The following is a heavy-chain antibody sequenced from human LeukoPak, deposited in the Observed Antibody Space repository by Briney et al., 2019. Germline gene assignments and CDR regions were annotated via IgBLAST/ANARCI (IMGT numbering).Heavy chain of an antibody. CDR1: GYTFTSYY. CDR2: INPSGGST. Sequence: ASVKVSCKASGYTFTSYYMHWARQAPGQGLEWMGRINPSGGSTSYAHKFQGRVTMTRDTSTSTVYMELSSLRAEDTAVYYCARARQQLGGNDAFDIWGQGTMVTVSS. J-gene: IGHJ3*02. V-gene: IGHV1-46*01. CDR3: ARARQQLGGNDAFDI. D-gene: IGHD6-13*01.